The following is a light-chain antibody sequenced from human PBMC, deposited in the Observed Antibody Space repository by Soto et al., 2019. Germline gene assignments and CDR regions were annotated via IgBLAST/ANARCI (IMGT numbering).Light chain of an antibody. CDR3: GAYISGSALVV. V-gene: IGLV2-14*01. Sequence: HSALTQTASVSGSPGQSITISCTATSSDVGAYDHVSWYQQCPGKAPKLIIYEVSNRPSGVSNRFSGSKSGNTASLTISGLQAEDEADYYCGAYISGSALVVFGGGTKVTVL. J-gene: IGLJ2*01. CDR1: SSDVGAYDH. CDR2: EVS.